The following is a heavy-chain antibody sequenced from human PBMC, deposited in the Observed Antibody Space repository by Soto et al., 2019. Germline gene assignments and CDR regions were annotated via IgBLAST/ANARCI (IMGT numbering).Heavy chain of an antibody. Sequence: QVQLVESGGGVVQPGRSLRLSCAASGFTFSSYAMHWVRQAPGKGLEWVAVISYDGSNKYYADSVKGRFTISRDNSKNTLYLQMNSLRAEDTAVYYRARGGGAFDYWGQGTLVTVSS. CDR3: ARGGGAFDY. J-gene: IGHJ4*02. V-gene: IGHV3-30-3*01. CDR2: ISYDGSNK. CDR1: GFTFSSYA. D-gene: IGHD3-16*01.